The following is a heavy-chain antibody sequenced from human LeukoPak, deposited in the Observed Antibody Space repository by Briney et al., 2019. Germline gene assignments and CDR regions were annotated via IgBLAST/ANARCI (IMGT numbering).Heavy chain of an antibody. CDR2: ISGSGDDT. CDR1: GGSISSSSYY. D-gene: IGHD4-23*01. CDR3: ARTPLLEDYYYYYMDV. J-gene: IGHJ6*03. V-gene: IGHV3-23*01. Sequence: RPSETLSLTCTVSGGSISSSSYYWGWIRQPPGKGLEWVSGISGSGDDTYYADSVKGRFTISRDNSKNTLYLQMGSLRAEDMAVYYCARTPLLEDYYYYYMDVWGKGTTVTVSS.